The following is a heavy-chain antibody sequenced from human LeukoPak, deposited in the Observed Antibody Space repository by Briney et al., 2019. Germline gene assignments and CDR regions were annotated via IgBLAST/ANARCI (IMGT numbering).Heavy chain of an antibody. J-gene: IGHJ4*02. CDR2: ISSSGSTI. CDR1: GFTFSSYE. D-gene: IGHD6-19*01. CDR3: ANDADSSVWSFDY. V-gene: IGHV3-48*03. Sequence: GGSLRLSCAASGFTFSSYEMNWVRQAPGKGLEWVSYISSSGSTIYYADSVKGRFTISRDNSGNTLYLQMNSLRVEDTAVYYCANDADSSVWSFDYWGQGTLVTVSS.